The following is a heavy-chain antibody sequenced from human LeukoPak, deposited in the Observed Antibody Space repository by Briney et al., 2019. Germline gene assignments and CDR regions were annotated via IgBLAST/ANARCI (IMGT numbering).Heavy chain of an antibody. D-gene: IGHD6-19*01. V-gene: IGHV3-30-3*01. CDR1: GFTFSGFTFTSYA. Sequence: GGSLRLSCAASGFTFSGFTFTSYAMHWVRQAPGKGLEWVAVISYDGTNKYHADSVKGRFTISRDNSKNTVYLQMSSLRAEDTAVYYCAKARIAVAGSYYFDYWGQGTLVTVSS. CDR3: AKARIAVAGSYYFDY. J-gene: IGHJ4*02. CDR2: ISYDGTNK.